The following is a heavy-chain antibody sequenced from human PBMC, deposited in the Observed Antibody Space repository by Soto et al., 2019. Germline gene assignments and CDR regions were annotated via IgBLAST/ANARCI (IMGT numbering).Heavy chain of an antibody. Sequence: PSETLSLTCAVYVGSFSGYYWSWIRQPPGKGLEWIGEINHSGSTNYNPSLKSRVTISVDTSKNQFSLKLSSVTAADTAVYYCARGDVYSSSSHHDYWGQGTLVTVSS. CDR1: VGSFSGYY. CDR3: ARGDVYSSSSHHDY. J-gene: IGHJ4*02. D-gene: IGHD6-6*01. CDR2: INHSGST. V-gene: IGHV4-34*01.